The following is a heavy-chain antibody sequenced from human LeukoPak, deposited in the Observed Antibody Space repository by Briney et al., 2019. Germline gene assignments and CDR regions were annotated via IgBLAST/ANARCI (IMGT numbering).Heavy chain of an antibody. CDR3: ARDAHIVRGVNPLDY. J-gene: IGHJ4*02. V-gene: IGHV3-21*01. CDR2: ISSGNSFI. CDR1: GFTFSSYN. Sequence: GGSLRLSCAASGFTFSSYNMNWVRQAPGKGLEWVSFISSGNSFIYYADSVKGRFTISRDNAKNSLYLQMNSLRDEDTAVYYCARDAHIVRGVNPLDYWGQGTLVTVSS. D-gene: IGHD3-10*01.